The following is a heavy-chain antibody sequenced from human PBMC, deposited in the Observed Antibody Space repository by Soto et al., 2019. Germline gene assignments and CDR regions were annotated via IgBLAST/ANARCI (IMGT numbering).Heavy chain of an antibody. CDR1: GGTFSSYA. CDR2: IIPIFGTA. CDR3: ARVIGIAAAGFGWFDP. J-gene: IGHJ5*02. D-gene: IGHD6-13*01. Sequence: QVQLVQSGAEVKKPGSSVKVSCKASGGTFSSYAISWVRQAPGQGLEWMGGIIPIFGTANYAQKFQGRVTITADESTSTAYVELSSLRSEDTAVYYCARVIGIAAAGFGWFDPWGQGTLVTVSS. V-gene: IGHV1-69*01.